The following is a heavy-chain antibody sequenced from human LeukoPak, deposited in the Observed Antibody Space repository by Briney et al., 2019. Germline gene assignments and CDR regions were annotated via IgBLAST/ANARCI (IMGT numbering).Heavy chain of an antibody. V-gene: IGHV3-74*01. D-gene: IGHD5-12*01. CDR2: INTDGSNT. J-gene: IGHJ3*01. CDR1: GFTFSSYW. Sequence: GGSLRLSCAASGFTFSSYWKHWVRQAPGKGLVWISRINTDGSNTRYEDTVKGRFTISRDNAKNTLYLQMNSLRAEDTAVYYCARDGYRTSQGAFDLWGQGTMVTVSS. CDR3: ARDGYRTSQGAFDL.